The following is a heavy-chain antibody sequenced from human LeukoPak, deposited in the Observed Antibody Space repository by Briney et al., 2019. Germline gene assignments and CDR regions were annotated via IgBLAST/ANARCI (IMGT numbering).Heavy chain of an antibody. D-gene: IGHD5-18*01. CDR1: GGSIRSSYYY. CDR2: IYDSGST. Sequence: SETLSLTCTVSGGSIRSSYYYWGWIRQPPGKGLEWIGSIYDSGSTYYNPSLKSRVTISVDTSKNQFSLKLTSVAAADTAVYYCARHPTGYPNWFDSWGQGTLVTVSS. J-gene: IGHJ5*01. V-gene: IGHV4-39*01. CDR3: ARHPTGYPNWFDS.